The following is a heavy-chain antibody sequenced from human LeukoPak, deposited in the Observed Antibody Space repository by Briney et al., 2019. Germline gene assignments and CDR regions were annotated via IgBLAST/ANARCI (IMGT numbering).Heavy chain of an antibody. CDR1: GFTFSSYA. V-gene: IGHV3-23*01. CDR3: ASSMVRGVITWFDP. CDR2: ISGSGGST. D-gene: IGHD3-10*01. Sequence: GGSLRLSCAASGFTFSSYAVSWVRQAPGKGLEWVSAISGSGGSTYYADSVKGRFTISRDNSKNTLYLQMNSLRAEDTAVYYCASSMVRGVITWFDPWGQGTLVTVSS. J-gene: IGHJ5*02.